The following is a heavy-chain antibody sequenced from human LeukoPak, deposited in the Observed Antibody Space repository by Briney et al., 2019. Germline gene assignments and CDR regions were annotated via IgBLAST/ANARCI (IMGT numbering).Heavy chain of an antibody. D-gene: IGHD2-2*02. Sequence: PSETLSLTCAVYGGSFSGYYWSWIRQPPGKGLEWIGEINHSGSTNYNPSLKSRVTITVDTSKDQFSLKLSSVTAAGTAVYYCARKQYQLLYDGYFQHWGQGTLVTVSS. V-gene: IGHV4-34*01. CDR3: ARKQYQLLYDGYFQH. J-gene: IGHJ1*01. CDR2: INHSGST. CDR1: GGSFSGYY.